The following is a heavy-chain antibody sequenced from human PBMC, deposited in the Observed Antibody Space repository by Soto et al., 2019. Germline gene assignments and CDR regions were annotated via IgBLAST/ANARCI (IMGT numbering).Heavy chain of an antibody. D-gene: IGHD7-27*01. CDR1: GGSFSGYY. CDR2: INHSGST. V-gene: IGHV4-34*01. J-gene: IGHJ6*02. Sequence: PSETLSLTCAVYGGSFSGYYWSWIRQPPGKGLEWIGEINHSGSTNYNPSLKSRVTISVDTSKNQFSLKLSSVTAADTAVYYCARGERWGKYYYYGMDVWGQGTTVTVSS. CDR3: ARGERWGKYYYYGMDV.